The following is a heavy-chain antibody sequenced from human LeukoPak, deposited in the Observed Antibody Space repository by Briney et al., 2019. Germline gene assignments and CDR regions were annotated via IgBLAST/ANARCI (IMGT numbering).Heavy chain of an antibody. CDR3: TTIKRGDIFGYFDF. Sequence: SQTLSLTCTVSGGSISSGGYYWSWIRQHPGKGLEWIGYVFDSGRTKVNPSLTSRVTLSTDTSKNQLSLRLSSVTAADTAVYYCTTIKRGDIFGYFDFWGQGTLVTVSS. D-gene: IGHD5-18*01. CDR2: VFDSGRT. V-gene: IGHV4-61*08. CDR1: GGSISSGGYY. J-gene: IGHJ4*02.